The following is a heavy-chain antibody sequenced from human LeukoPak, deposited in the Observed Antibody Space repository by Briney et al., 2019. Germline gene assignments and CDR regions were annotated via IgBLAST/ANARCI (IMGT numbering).Heavy chain of an antibody. CDR2: ISGSGGST. CDR1: GFTFSSYA. Sequence: GGSLRLSCAASGFTFSSYAMSWVRQAPGKGLEWVSAISGSGGSTYYADSVKGRFTISRDNSKNTLYLQMNSLRSDDTAVYYCARGPYDSSGYYPRFDYWGQGTLVTVSS. CDR3: ARGPYDSSGYYPRFDY. V-gene: IGHV3-23*01. J-gene: IGHJ4*02. D-gene: IGHD3-22*01.